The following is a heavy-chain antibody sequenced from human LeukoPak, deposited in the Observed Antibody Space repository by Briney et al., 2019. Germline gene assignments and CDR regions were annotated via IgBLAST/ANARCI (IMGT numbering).Heavy chain of an antibody. Sequence: PGGSLRLSCAASGFTFRTYWMSWVRQAPGKGLEWVANIHPDGIEKYHVDSVKGRSTIFRDNARNLLYLQMSSLRADDTAVYYCSRGDDFSGDSWGQGTLVTVSS. CDR1: GFTFRTYW. V-gene: IGHV3-7*04. J-gene: IGHJ5*01. CDR2: IHPDGIEK. CDR3: SRGDDFSGDS. D-gene: IGHD2-21*02.